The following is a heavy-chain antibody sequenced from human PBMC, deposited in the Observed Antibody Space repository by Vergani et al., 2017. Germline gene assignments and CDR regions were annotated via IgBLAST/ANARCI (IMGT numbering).Heavy chain of an antibody. V-gene: IGHV1-69*13. Sequence: QVQLVQSGAEVKKPRSSVKVSCKASVGTFSSYAISWVRQAPGQGLEWMGRIIPIFGTANYAQKFQGRVTITADESTSTAYMELSSLRSEDTAVYYCARDQGSSGSPYYDGMDVWGQGTTVTVSS. CDR2: IIPIFGTA. CDR3: ARDQGSSGSPYYDGMDV. D-gene: IGHD6-19*01. J-gene: IGHJ6*02. CDR1: VGTFSSYA.